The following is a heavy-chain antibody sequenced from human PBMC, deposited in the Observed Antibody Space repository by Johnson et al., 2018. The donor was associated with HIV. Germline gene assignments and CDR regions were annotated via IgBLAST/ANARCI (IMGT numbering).Heavy chain of an antibody. V-gene: IGHV3-7*01. CDR1: GFTFSSYA. CDR2: IKQDGSEK. Sequence: VQLVESGGGLVKPGGSLRLSCAASGFTFSSYAMSWVRQAPGKGLEWVANIKQDGSEKYYVDSVKGRFTISRDNAKNSLSLQMNSLRAEDTAVFYCAREDTYYYDISGYPRDAFDSWGQGTMVTVSS. D-gene: IGHD3-22*01. J-gene: IGHJ3*02. CDR3: AREDTYYYDISGYPRDAFDS.